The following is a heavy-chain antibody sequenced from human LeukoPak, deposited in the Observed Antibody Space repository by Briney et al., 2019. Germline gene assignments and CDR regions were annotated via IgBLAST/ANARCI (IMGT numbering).Heavy chain of an antibody. D-gene: IGHD3-10*01. V-gene: IGHV4-34*01. CDR3: ASRVWFGALA. CDR2: INHSGST. Sequence: PSETLSLTCTVSGGSVTDYYWSWIRQPPGKGLEWIGEINHSGSTNYNPSLKSRVTISVDTSKNQFSLKLSSVTAADTAVYYCASRVWFGALAWGQGTLVTVSS. CDR1: GGSVTDYY. J-gene: IGHJ4*02.